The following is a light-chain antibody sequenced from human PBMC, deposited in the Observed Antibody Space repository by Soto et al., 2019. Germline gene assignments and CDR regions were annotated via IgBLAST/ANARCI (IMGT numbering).Light chain of an antibody. V-gene: IGKV3-20*01. CDR2: GAS. Sequence: EIVLTQSPGTLSLSPGERATLSCRASQSVSNNYLAWYQQKPGQAPRLLIYGASNRATGIPDRFSGSGSGTDFPLTISRLEPEEVAVYYCQQYGSAVTFGQGTKVEIK. CDR1: QSVSNNY. CDR3: QQYGSAVT. J-gene: IGKJ1*01.